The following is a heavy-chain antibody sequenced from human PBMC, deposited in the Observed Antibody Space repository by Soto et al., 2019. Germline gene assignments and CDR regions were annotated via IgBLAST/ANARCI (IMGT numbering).Heavy chain of an antibody. CDR3: ATEGYSYGLPSFYYYYYGVDV. V-gene: IGHV1-18*01. D-gene: IGHD5-18*01. CDR1: VYIFTSYG. J-gene: IGHJ6*02. CDR2: ISAYNGNT. Sequence: XSANVACEASVYIFTSYGISWVRQAPGQGLDGMGWISAYNGNTNYPQKLQGRVTMTTDTTTITAYMELRSLRLDDTAVYYSATEGYSYGLPSFYYYYYGVDVWGQGTTVTVSS.